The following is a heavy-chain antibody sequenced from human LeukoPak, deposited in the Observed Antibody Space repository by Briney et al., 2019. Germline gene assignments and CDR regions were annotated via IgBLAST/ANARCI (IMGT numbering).Heavy chain of an antibody. CDR1: GYTFTSYG. V-gene: IGHV1-18*01. CDR2: ISAYNGNT. J-gene: IGHJ5*02. D-gene: IGHD2-2*01. Sequence: GASVKVSCKASGYTFTSYGISWVRQAPGQGLEWMGWISAYNGNTNYAQKLQGRVTMTTDTSTSTAYMELRSLRSDDTAVYYCARAKRIGLSVVVPAARRYNWFDPWGQGTLVTVSS. CDR3: ARAKRIGLSVVVPAARRYNWFDP.